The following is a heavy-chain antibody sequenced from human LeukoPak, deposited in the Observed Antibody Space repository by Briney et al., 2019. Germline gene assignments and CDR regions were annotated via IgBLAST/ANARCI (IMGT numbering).Heavy chain of an antibody. V-gene: IGHV3-21*01. D-gene: IGHD4-17*01. J-gene: IGHJ4*02. Sequence: PGGSLRLSCAASGFTFSSYSMNWARQAPGKGLEWVSSISSSSSYIYYADSVKGRFTISRDNAKNSLYLQMNSLRAEDTAVYYCARGSYASSWLADYWGQGTLVTVSS. CDR3: ARGSYASSWLADY. CDR2: ISSSSSYI. CDR1: GFTFSSYS.